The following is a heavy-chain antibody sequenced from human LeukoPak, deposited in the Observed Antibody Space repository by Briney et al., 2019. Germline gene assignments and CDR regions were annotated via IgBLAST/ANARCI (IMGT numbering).Heavy chain of an antibody. V-gene: IGHV3-49*04. Sequence: GGSLRLSCTASGFTFGDYAMSWVRQAPGKGLVWVGFIRSKAYGGTTEYAASVKGRFTISRDDSKSIAYLQMNSLKTEDTAVYSCTRDRPGIAVAGDWGQGALVTVSS. J-gene: IGHJ4*02. CDR1: GFTFGDYA. CDR3: TRDRPGIAVAGD. D-gene: IGHD6-19*01. CDR2: IRSKAYGGTT.